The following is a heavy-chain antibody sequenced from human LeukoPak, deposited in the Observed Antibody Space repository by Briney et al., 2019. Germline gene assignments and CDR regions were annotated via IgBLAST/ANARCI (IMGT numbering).Heavy chain of an antibody. CDR3: AIAPHDYGDYDYYYYMDV. V-gene: IGHV1-8*03. CDR1: GGTFSSYD. J-gene: IGHJ6*03. CDR2: MNPNSGNT. Sequence: GASVKVSCKASGGTFSSYDINWVRQATGQGLEWMGWMNPNSGNTGYAQKFQGRVTITRNTSISTAYMELSSLRSEDTAVYYCAIAPHDYGDYDYYYYMDVWGKGTTVTVSS. D-gene: IGHD4-17*01.